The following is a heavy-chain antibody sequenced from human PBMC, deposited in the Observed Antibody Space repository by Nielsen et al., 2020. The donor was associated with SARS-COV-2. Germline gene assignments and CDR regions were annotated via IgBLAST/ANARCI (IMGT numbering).Heavy chain of an antibody. CDR1: GFTFSSYG. CDR2: ISYDGSNK. V-gene: IGHV3-30*03. Sequence: GESLKISCAASGFTFSSYGMHWVRQAPGKGLEWVAVISYDGSNKYYADSVKGRFTISRDNSKNTLYLQMNSLRAEDTAVYYCARSSIAARRLHYFDYWCQGTLVTVSS. CDR3: ARSSIAARRLHYFDY. J-gene: IGHJ4*02. D-gene: IGHD6-6*01.